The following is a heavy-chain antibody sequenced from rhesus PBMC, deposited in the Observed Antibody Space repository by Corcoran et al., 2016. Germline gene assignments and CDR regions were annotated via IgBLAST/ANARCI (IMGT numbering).Heavy chain of an antibody. Sequence: EVQLVQSGAEVKRPGESLKISCTTSGSSFTSYWISWVRPLPGKGLEWMGAIDPSDTDTRYSPSFQGQVTISADKSISTTYLQWSSLKASDSATYYCAKLASSGWYYFDYWGQGVLVTVSS. J-gene: IGHJ4*01. CDR2: IDPSDTDT. CDR1: GSSFTSYW. D-gene: IGHD6-31*01. CDR3: AKLASSGWYYFDY. V-gene: IGHV5-2*01.